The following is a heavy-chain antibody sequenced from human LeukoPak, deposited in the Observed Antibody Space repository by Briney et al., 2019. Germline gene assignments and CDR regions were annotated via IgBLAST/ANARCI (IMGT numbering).Heavy chain of an antibody. CDR2: VYYSAST. D-gene: IGHD6-6*01. CDR1: GGSINGYY. J-gene: IGHJ4*02. Sequence: PSETLSLTCTVSGGSINGYYWSWIRQPPGKGLEWIGYVYYSASTNYSPSLKSRVTISVDTSRKQFSLRLSSVTAAETAVYYCARESYSSSYLLDYWGQGTLVTVSS. V-gene: IGHV4-59*01. CDR3: ARESYSSSYLLDY.